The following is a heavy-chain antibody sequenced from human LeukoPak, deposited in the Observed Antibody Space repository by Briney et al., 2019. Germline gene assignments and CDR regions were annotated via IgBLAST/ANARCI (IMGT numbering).Heavy chain of an antibody. CDR1: GGSISSSSYY. CDR2: IYYSGST. J-gene: IGHJ4*02. V-gene: IGHV4-39*01. D-gene: IGHD6-13*01. CDR3: ASFSSSWDGFDY. Sequence: SETLSLTCTVSGGSISSSSYYWGWVRQPPGKGLEWIGSIYYSGSTYYNPSLKSRVTISVDTSKNQFSLKLSSVTAADTAVYYCASFSSSWDGFDYWGQGTLVTVSS.